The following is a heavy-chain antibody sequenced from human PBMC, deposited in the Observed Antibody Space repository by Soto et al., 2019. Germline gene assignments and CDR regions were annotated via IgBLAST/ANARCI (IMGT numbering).Heavy chain of an antibody. V-gene: IGHV5-10-1*01. J-gene: IGHJ6*02. CDR2: IDPSDSYT. CDR1: GYSFTSYW. Sequence: GESLKISCKGSGYSFTSYWISWVRQMPGKGLEWMGRIDPSDSYTNYSPSFQGHVTISADKSISTAYLQWSSLKASDTAMYYCAGHGECTNGVCTYPGWYYYGMDVWGQGTTVTVYS. D-gene: IGHD2-8*01. CDR3: AGHGECTNGVCTYPGWYYYGMDV.